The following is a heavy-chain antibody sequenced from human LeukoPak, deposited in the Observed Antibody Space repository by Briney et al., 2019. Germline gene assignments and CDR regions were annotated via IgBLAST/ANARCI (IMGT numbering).Heavy chain of an antibody. CDR3: AKGGMGYIVVVPAAIGP. J-gene: IGHJ4*02. CDR1: GFTFSSYG. CDR2: ISGSGGST. Sequence: PGGSLRLSCAASGFTFSSYGMSWVRQAPGKGLEWVSAISGSGGSTYYADSVKGRFTISRDNSKNTLYLQMNSLRAEDTAVYYCAKGGMGYIVVVPAAIGPWGQGTLVTVSS. D-gene: IGHD2-2*01. V-gene: IGHV3-23*01.